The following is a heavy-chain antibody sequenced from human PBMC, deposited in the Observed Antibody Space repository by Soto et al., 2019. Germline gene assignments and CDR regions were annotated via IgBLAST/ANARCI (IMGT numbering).Heavy chain of an antibody. Sequence: PGGSLRLSCAASGFTLSSYWMHWVRQPPGKGLVWVSRINSDGTSASYADSVKGRFTVSRDNAKNTLYLQMNSLRAEDTAVYYCARGYCSSSSCYTGVIGSYWGPGSLVTV. CDR2: INSDGTSA. V-gene: IGHV3-74*01. D-gene: IGHD2-2*01. J-gene: IGHJ4*02. CDR3: ARGYCSSSSCYTGVIGSY. CDR1: GFTLSSYW.